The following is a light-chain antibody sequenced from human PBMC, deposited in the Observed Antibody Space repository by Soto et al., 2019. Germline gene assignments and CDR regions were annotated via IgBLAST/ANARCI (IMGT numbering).Light chain of an antibody. V-gene: IGKV3-15*01. CDR1: QSVSNH. CDR3: QQYNNWPPRT. Sequence: EIVMTQSPVTLSVSPGERATLSCSASQSVSNHLAWYQQKPGQAPRLLIYGASTRATGIPARFSGSGSGTEFTLTISSRQSEDFAVYYCQQYNNWPPRTFGQGTKLEIK. J-gene: IGKJ2*01. CDR2: GAS.